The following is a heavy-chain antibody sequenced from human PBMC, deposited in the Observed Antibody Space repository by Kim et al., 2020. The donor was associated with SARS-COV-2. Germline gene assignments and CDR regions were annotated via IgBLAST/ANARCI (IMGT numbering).Heavy chain of an antibody. CDR1: GFDFSDYY. D-gene: IGHD3-9*01. CDR2: ISGDGSST. CDR3: ARERRVLPGYVWHYYGLDV. V-gene: IGHV3-11*01. Sequence: GGSLRLSCAASGFDFSDYYINWVRQAPGKGLEWLSHISGDGSSTYYSDSVTGRFTVSRDNAKKSLYLQMNGLRAEDTAVYYCARERRVLPGYVWHYYGLDVWGQGTTVTVSS. J-gene: IGHJ6*02.